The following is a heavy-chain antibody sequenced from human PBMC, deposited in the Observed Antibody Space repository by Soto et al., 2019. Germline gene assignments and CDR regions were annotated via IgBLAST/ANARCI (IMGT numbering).Heavy chain of an antibody. CDR3: ARDLRVAEGFAS. CDR1: GYTFSTHG. CDR2: MGSHNGGT. Sequence: QVQLVQSGAEVKKPGASVKVSCKASGYTFSTHGFSWVRQAPGQGLEWMGWMGSHNGGTTYAQNFQGRATMTTDTSTTTSYLELRSLTLADSAVYCCARDLRVAEGFASWGQGTLVTVSP. D-gene: IGHD3-3*01. J-gene: IGHJ5*02. V-gene: IGHV1-18*01.